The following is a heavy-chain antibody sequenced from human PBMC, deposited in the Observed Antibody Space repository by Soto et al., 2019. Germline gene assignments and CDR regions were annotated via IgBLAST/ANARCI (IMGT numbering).Heavy chain of an antibody. D-gene: IGHD3-3*01. CDR1: GYTFTSYG. CDR2: ISAYNGNT. V-gene: IGHV1-18*01. J-gene: IGHJ3*02. CDR3: ARDNTIFGVVIPLDAFDI. Sequence: ASVKVSCKASGYTFTSYGMSWVRQAPGQGLEWMGWISAYNGNTNYAQKLQGRVTMTTDTSTSTAYMELRSLRSDDTAVYYCARDNTIFGVVIPLDAFDIWGQGTMVTVSS.